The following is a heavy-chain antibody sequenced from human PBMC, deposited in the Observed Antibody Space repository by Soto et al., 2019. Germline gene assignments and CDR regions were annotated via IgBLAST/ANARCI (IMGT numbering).Heavy chain of an antibody. V-gene: IGHV4-31*03. Sequence: QVQLQESGPGLVKPSQTLSLTCIVSGGSISSNDFYWSWIRQHPGKGLEWIGYIYYSGNTYYNPSCSCRVTISGDTSKTLFSLEVSSVTPADSSVYFCARLSGSWLSWFDPWGQGTLVTVSS. CDR3: ARLSGSWLSWFDP. J-gene: IGHJ5*02. D-gene: IGHD6-13*01. CDR1: GGSISSNDFY. CDR2: IYYSGNT.